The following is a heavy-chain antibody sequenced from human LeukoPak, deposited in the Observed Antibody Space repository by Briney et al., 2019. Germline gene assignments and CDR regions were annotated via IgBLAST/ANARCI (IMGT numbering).Heavy chain of an antibody. CDR3: ARELVSLGTGYFDL. CDR1: GFTFGTYG. Sequence: PGGSLRLSCEASGFTFGTYGMIWVRQAPGKGLEWVSGITGSSTWTYYADSVRGRFTISRDNSKNTLHLQMNNLTADDTAIYYCARELVSLGTGYFDLWGRGTLVTVSS. D-gene: IGHD7-27*01. CDR2: ITGSSTWT. V-gene: IGHV3-23*01. J-gene: IGHJ2*01.